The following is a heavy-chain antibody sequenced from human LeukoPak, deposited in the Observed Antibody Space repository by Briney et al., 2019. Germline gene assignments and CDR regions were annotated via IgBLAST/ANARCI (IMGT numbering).Heavy chain of an antibody. CDR2: INHSGST. Sequence: SETLSLTCAVYGGSFSGYYWSWIRQPPGKGLEWIGEINHSGSTNYNPSLKSRVTISVDTSKNQFSLKLSSVTAADTAVYYCARQDWAFDYWGQGTLVIVSS. D-gene: IGHD3/OR15-3a*01. V-gene: IGHV4-34*01. CDR1: GGSFSGYY. CDR3: ARQDWAFDY. J-gene: IGHJ4*02.